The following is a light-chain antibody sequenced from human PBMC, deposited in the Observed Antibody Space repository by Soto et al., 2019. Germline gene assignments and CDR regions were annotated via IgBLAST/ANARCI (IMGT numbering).Light chain of an antibody. CDR1: SSDVGGYDY. J-gene: IGLJ1*01. CDR2: DVS. CDR3: SSYAGTYIV. V-gene: IGLV2-8*01. Sequence: QSALTQPPSASGSPGQSVAISCTGTSSDVGGYDYVSWYQQHPGKAPKLMIYDVSKQPSGVPDRFSGSKSGNTASLTVSGLQAEDEADYYCSSYAGTYIVFGTGTKVTVL.